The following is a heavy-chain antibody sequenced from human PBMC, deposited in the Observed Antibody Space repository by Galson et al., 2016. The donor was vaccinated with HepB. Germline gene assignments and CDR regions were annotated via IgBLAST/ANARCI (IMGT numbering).Heavy chain of an antibody. Sequence: SLRLSCAASGFTFRDYAMQWVRQAPQKGLEWVSGISWNSGSLEYADSVKGRFTISRDNAKRSVHLQLNSLKAGDTALYYCVKSSTGVVVHNWFDYWGQGTLVTVSS. D-gene: IGHD3-3*01. CDR3: VKSSTGVVVHNWFDY. J-gene: IGHJ5*01. CDR1: GFTFRDYA. CDR2: ISWNSGSL. V-gene: IGHV3-9*01.